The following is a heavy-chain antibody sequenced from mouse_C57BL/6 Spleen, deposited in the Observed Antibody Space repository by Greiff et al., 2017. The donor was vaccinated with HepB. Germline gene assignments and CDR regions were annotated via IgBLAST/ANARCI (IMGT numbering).Heavy chain of an antibody. CDR1: GFTFSSYG. V-gene: IGHV5-6*01. CDR2: ISSGGSYT. CDR3: ARHITTDPPFAC. Sequence: EVQVVESGGDLVKPGGSLKLSCAASGFTFSSYGMSWVRQTPDKRLEWVATISSGGSYTYYPDSVKGRFTISRDNAKNTLYLQMSSLKSEDTAMYYCARHITTDPPFACWGQGTLVTVSA. J-gene: IGHJ3*01. D-gene: IGHD1-2*01.